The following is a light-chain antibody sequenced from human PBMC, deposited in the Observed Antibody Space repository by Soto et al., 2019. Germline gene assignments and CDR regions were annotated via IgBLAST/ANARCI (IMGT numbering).Light chain of an antibody. V-gene: IGKV1-33*01. CDR1: QDITND. CDR3: QQYGNVPLT. CDR2: EAS. Sequence: DIQMTQSPSSLSASVGDRVTITCQASQDITNDLNWYQQKPGKAPKVLIYEASNLKTGVPSRFSGSGSGTDFTFTISSLQPEDIATYFCQQYGNVPLTVGGGTKVEIK. J-gene: IGKJ4*01.